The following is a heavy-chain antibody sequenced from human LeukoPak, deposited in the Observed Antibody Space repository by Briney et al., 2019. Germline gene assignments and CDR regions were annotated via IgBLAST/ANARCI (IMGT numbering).Heavy chain of an antibody. V-gene: IGHV4-31*03. CDR2: IYYSGST. CDR3: ASTYGSGSPLKEF. J-gene: IGHJ4*02. Sequence: SETLSLTCTVSGGSISSGGYYWSWIRQHPGKGLEWIGYIYYSGSTYYNPSLKSRVTISVDTSKNQFSLKLSSVTAADTAVYYCASTYGSGSPLKEFWGQGTLVTVSS. D-gene: IGHD3-10*01. CDR1: GGSISSGGYY.